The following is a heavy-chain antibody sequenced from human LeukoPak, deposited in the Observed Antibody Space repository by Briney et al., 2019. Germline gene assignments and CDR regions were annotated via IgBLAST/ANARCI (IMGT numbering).Heavy chain of an antibody. V-gene: IGHV3-53*01. CDR2: IYSDGNT. D-gene: IGHD6-19*01. CDR3: AGDTHSSSWYDH. J-gene: IGHJ5*02. CDR1: GFTVSSIY. Sequence: GSLRLSCAVSGFTVSSIYMTWVRQAPGKGLEWVSSIYSDGNTYYADSVKGRFTLSRDSSRNTLYLQMSDLRVEDTAVYYCAGDTHSSSWYDHWGQGTLVTVSS.